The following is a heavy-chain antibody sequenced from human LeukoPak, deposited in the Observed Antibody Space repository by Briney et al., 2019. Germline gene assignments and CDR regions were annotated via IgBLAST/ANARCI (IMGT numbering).Heavy chain of an antibody. J-gene: IGHJ4*02. V-gene: IGHV4-34*01. CDR2: INHSGST. CDR1: GGSFSGCY. D-gene: IGHD6-19*01. CDR3: ARPKAFQWLVRRGFDY. Sequence: ASETLSLTCAVYGGSFSGCYWSWIRQPPGKGLEWIGEINHSGSTNYNPSLKSRVTISVDTSKNQFSLKLSSVTAADTAVYYCARPKAFQWLVRRGFDYWGQGTLVTVSS.